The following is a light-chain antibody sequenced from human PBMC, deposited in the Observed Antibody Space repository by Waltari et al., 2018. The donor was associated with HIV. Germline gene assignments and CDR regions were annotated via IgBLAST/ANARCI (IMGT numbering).Light chain of an antibody. Sequence: SYELTQPSSVSVSPGQTARITCSGGVLAIKDARWFHQKPGQAPVLEIYKDRARPSGIPYRFSGSSSGTTVTLTISGAQVEDEADYYCYSAADNIRVFGGGTKLTVL. V-gene: IGLV3-27*01. CDR2: KDR. CDR3: YSAADNIRV. J-gene: IGLJ3*02. CDR1: VLAIKD.